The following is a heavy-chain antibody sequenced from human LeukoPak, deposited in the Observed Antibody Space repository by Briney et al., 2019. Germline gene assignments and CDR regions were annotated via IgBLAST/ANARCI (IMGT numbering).Heavy chain of an antibody. CDR1: GFPFSSYG. V-gene: IGHV3-30*18. D-gene: IGHD4-17*01. CDR3: AKDLYGDFAAVDY. CDR2: ISYDGSNK. Sequence: PGGSLRLSCVASGFPFSSYGMHWVRQAPGKGLEWVAVISYDGSNKYYADSVKGRFTISRDNSKNTLYLQMNSLRAEDTAVYYCAKDLYGDFAAVDYWGQGTLVTVSS. J-gene: IGHJ4*02.